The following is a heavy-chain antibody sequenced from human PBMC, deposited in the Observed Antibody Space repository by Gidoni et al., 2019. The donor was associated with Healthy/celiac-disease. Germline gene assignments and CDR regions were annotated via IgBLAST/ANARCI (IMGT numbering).Heavy chain of an antibody. V-gene: IGHV4-34*01. CDR3: ARGSTITIADY. D-gene: IGHD3-9*01. Sequence: QVQLQQWGAGLLKPSETLSLTCAVYGGSFSGYYWSWIRQPPGKGLEWIGEINHSGSTNYNPSLKSRVTISVDTSKNQFSLKQSSVTAADTAVYYCARGSTITIADYWGQGTLVTVSS. CDR1: GGSFSGYY. J-gene: IGHJ4*02. CDR2: INHSGST.